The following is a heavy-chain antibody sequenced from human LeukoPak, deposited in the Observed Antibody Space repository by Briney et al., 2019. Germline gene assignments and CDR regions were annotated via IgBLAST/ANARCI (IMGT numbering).Heavy chain of an antibody. V-gene: IGHV1-8*01. CDR2: MNPNSGNT. CDR3: ARGRGYSSSWYGDGSYYPYYFDY. J-gene: IGHJ4*02. CDR1: GYTFTSYD. D-gene: IGHD6-13*01. Sequence: ASVKVSCKASGYTFTSYDINWVRQATGQGLEWMGWMNPNSGNTGYAQKFQGRVTMTRNTSISTAYMELSSLRSEDTAVYYCARGRGYSSSWYGDGSYYPYYFDYWGQGTLVTVS.